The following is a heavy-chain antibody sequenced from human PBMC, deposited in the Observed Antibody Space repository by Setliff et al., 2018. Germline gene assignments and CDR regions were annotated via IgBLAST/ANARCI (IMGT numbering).Heavy chain of an antibody. V-gene: IGHV4-34*01. J-gene: IGHJ4*02. CDR2: INHSGST. D-gene: IGHD3-22*01. Sequence: PSETLSLTCAVYGGSFSAYYWIWIRQPPGKGLEWIGEINHSGSTNYNPSLKSRVTISVDTSKNQFSLKLSSVTAADTALYYCARGFPKGYYYDSSGYYGFDYWGQGTLVTVSS. CDR3: ARGFPKGYYYDSSGYYGFDY. CDR1: GGSFSAYY.